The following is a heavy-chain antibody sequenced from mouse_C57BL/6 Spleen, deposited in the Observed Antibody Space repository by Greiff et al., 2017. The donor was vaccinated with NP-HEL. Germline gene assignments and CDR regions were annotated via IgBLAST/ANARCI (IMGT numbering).Heavy chain of an antibody. D-gene: IGHD2-1*01. J-gene: IGHJ2*01. CDR1: GYSFTGYY. CDR2: INPSTGGT. CDR3: ARRAYGNYFDY. Sequence: VQLQQSGPELVKPGASVKISCKASGYSFTGYYMNWVKQSPEKSLEWIGEINPSTGGTTYNQKFKAKATLTVDKSSSTAYMQLKSLTSEDSAVYYCARRAYGNYFDYWGQGTTLTVSS. V-gene: IGHV1-42*01.